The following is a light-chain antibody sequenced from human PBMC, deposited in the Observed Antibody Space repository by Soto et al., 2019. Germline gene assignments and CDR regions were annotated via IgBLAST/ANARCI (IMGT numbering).Light chain of an antibody. J-gene: IGKJ2*01. Sequence: EIVLTQSPDTLSLSPGERATLSCRASLSVTSNYLAWYQQIPGQAPRLLISDASRRATGIPDRFSGSGSGTDFALTISRLEPEDFAVYYCQQYGSSLYTFGQGTKLEIK. CDR3: QQYGSSLYT. CDR1: LSVTSNY. CDR2: DAS. V-gene: IGKV3-20*01.